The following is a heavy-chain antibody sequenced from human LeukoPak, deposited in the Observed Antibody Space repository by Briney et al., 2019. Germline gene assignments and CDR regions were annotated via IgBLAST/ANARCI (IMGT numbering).Heavy chain of an antibody. D-gene: IGHD3-10*01. CDR2: ISDDGSNK. V-gene: IGHV3-30*18. CDR1: GFTFSNYA. J-gene: IGHJ4*02. Sequence: GGSLRLSCAASGFTFSNYAMNWVRQAPGKGLEWVAFISDDGSNKNYADSVKGRFTISRDNSKNTLNLQMNSLRAEDTAVYYCAKLYYGSGSFLVDYYFDCWGQGTLVTVSS. CDR3: AKLYYGSGSFLVDYYFDC.